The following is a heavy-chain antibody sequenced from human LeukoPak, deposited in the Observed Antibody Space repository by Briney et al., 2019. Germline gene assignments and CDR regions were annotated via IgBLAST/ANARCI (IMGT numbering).Heavy chain of an antibody. V-gene: IGHV4-30-4*07. J-gene: IGHJ5*02. CDR3: ARVTSRLGWFDP. CDR1: GGSISSGGYS. Sequence: PSETLSLTCAVSGGSISSGGYSWSWIRQPPGKGLEWIGYIYYSGSTYYNPSLKSRVTISVDTSKNQFSLKLRSVTAADTAVYYCARVTSRLGWFDPWGQGTLVTVSS. CDR2: IYYSGST. D-gene: IGHD1-14*01.